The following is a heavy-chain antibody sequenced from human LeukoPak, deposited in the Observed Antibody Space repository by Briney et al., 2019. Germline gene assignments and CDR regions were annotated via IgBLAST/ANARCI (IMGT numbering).Heavy chain of an antibody. CDR3: ARDANPVMSVLQSWLGSGSYSGYYYGMDV. Sequence: ASVKVSCKASGYTFTSYGISWVRQAPGQGLEWMGWISAYNGNTNYAQKLQGRVTMTTDTSTSTAYMELRSLRSDDTAVYYCARDANPVMSVLQSWLGSGSYSGYYYGMDVWGQGTTVTVSS. D-gene: IGHD3-10*01. J-gene: IGHJ6*02. CDR1: GYTFTSYG. CDR2: ISAYNGNT. V-gene: IGHV1-18*01.